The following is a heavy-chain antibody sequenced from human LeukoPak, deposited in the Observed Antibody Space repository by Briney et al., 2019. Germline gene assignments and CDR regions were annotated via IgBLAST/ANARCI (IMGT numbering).Heavy chain of an antibody. D-gene: IGHD1-26*01. CDR2: IYRSGNT. J-gene: IGHJ4*02. CDR3: ARVGALGGHDF. CDR1: GDSISSSNW. Sequence: SGTLSLTCAVSGDSISSSNWWSWVRQPPGKGLEWIGEIYRSGNTNYNPPLKSRVTISLDKSKNQFSLKLNSVTAADTAFYYCARVGALGGHDFWGQGSLVTVSS. V-gene: IGHV4-4*02.